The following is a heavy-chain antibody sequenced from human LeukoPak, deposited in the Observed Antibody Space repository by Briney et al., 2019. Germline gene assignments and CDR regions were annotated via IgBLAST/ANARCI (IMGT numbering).Heavy chain of an antibody. J-gene: IGHJ3*02. V-gene: IGHV3-21*04. CDR3: ARQEVVEDTFDI. D-gene: IGHD2-15*01. Sequence: PGGSLRLSCAASGFSFSNYNMNWVRQAPGKGLEWVSSISRSSSFTYYADSVKGRFTISRDDAKNSLYLQMNSLRAEDTAVYYCARQEVVEDTFDIWGQGTMVTVSS. CDR1: GFSFSNYN. CDR2: ISRSSSFT.